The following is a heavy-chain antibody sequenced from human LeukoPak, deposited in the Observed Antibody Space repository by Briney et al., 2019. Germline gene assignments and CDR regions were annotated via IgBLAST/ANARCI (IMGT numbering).Heavy chain of an antibody. CDR2: VNQDESGK. J-gene: IGHJ4*02. V-gene: IGHV3-7*03. D-gene: IGHD1-26*01. Sequence: GGSLRLSCAASGFTFRRYWMSWVRQVPGKGLEWVANVNQDESGKNYVDSVRGRFTISRDNSKNTLYLQMNSLRADDTAVYYCAKGRGATSGPSRTFEYWGQGTLDPVSS. CDR3: AKGRGATSGPSRTFEY. CDR1: GFTFRRYW.